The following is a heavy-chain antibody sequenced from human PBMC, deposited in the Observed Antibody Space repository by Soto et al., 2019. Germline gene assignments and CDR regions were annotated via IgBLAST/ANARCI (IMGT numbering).Heavy chain of an antibody. J-gene: IGHJ4*02. Sequence: QVQLVESGGGLVQPGRSLRLSCAASGFTFSSYDMHWVRQAPGKGLEWVAVISYDGSNKYYADSVKGRFTISRDNSKNTLYLQMNSLRAEDTAVYYCAKEYSGYDHIDYWGQGTLVTVSS. D-gene: IGHD5-12*01. V-gene: IGHV3-30*18. CDR2: ISYDGSNK. CDR3: AKEYSGYDHIDY. CDR1: GFTFSSYD.